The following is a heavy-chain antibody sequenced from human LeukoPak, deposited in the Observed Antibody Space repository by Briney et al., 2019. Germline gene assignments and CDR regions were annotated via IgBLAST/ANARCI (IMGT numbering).Heavy chain of an antibody. CDR1: GGSFSGYY. CDR3: ARRHDYGDYFFDY. CDR2: INHSGST. J-gene: IGHJ4*02. Sequence: SETLSVTCAVYGGSFSGYYWSWIRQPPGKGLEWIGEINHSGSTNYNPSLKSRVTIPVDTSKNQFSLKLSSVTAADTAVYYCARRHDYGDYFFDYWGQGTLVTVSS. V-gene: IGHV4-34*01. D-gene: IGHD4-17*01.